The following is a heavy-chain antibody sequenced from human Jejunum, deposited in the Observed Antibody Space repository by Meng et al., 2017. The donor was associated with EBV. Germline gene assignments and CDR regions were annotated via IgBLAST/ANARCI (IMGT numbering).Heavy chain of an antibody. J-gene: IGHJ4*02. CDR1: GFSFSDYW. D-gene: IGHD4-23*01. Sequence: QVQLVESGGGLVKPGGSLRRSCVAYGFSFSDYWMTWIRQPPEQGLVWVEYISSSGGAMYYADSVKGRFTISRDNVERSLYLQMNSLRADDTAVYYCARDPMCSGGNSGAFDYWGQGTLVTVYS. CDR3: ARDPMCSGGNSGAFDY. CDR2: ISSSGGAM. V-gene: IGHV3-11*01.